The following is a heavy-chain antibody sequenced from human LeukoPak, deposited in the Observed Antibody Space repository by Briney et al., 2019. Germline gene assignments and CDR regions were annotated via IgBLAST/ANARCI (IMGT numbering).Heavy chain of an antibody. CDR2: ISSSSSYI. D-gene: IGHD4-23*01. J-gene: IGHJ4*02. CDR3: ARHRAYTYAFYGGNPLDY. CDR1: GFTFSSYS. Sequence: GGSLRLSCAASGFTFSSYSMNWVRQAPGKGLEWVSSISSSSSYIYYADSVKGRFTISRDNAKNSLYLQMNSLRAEDTAVYYCARHRAYTYAFYGGNPLDYWGQGTVVTVSS. V-gene: IGHV3-21*01.